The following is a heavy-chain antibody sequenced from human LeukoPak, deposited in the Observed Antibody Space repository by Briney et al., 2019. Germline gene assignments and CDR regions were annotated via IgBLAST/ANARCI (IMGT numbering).Heavy chain of an antibody. CDR3: ARDTFGSSRPSDY. CDR1: GYTFTSYT. J-gene: IGHJ4*02. D-gene: IGHD2/OR15-2a*01. CDR2: IDTGKGNT. Sequence: GASVKVSCKASGYTFTSYTIHWVRQAPGQSLEWMGWIDTGKGNTKYSQKFQGRVTITRDTSATTAYMELSSLKSEDTAVYYCARDTFGSSRPSDYWGQGTLVTVSS. V-gene: IGHV1-3*04.